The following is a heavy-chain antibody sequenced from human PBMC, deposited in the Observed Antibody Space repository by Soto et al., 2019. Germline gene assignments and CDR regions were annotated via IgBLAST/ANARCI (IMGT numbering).Heavy chain of an antibody. CDR3: AGNPYYDFWSGYGYYYGMDV. CDR2: IIPIFGTA. D-gene: IGHD3-3*01. V-gene: IGHV1-69*06. Sequence: ASVKVSCKASGGTFSSYAISWVRQAPGQGLEWMGGIIPIFGTANYAQKFQGRVTITADKSTSTAYMELSSLRSEDTAAYYCAGNPYYDFWSGYGYYYGMDVWGQGTTVTVSS. J-gene: IGHJ6*02. CDR1: GGTFSSYA.